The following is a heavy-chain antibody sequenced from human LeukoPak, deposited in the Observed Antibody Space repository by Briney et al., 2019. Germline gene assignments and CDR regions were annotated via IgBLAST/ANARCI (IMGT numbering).Heavy chain of an antibody. CDR3: AKGDSSAYTPLDY. CDR1: GFTFSSYA. CDR2: ISGSGDST. J-gene: IGHJ4*02. Sequence: GGSLRLSCAASGFTFSSYAMSWVRQAPGKGLEWVSGISGSGDSTYYADSVKGRFTISRDNSKNTLYLQINSLRAEDTAVYYCAKGDSSAYTPLDYWGQGTLVTVSS. D-gene: IGHD3-22*01. V-gene: IGHV3-23*01.